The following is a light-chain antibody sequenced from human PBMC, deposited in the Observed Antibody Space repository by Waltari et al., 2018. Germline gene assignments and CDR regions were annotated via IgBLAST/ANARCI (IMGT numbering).Light chain of an antibody. V-gene: IGLV2-23*01. CDR3: CSFASSRTWV. CDR1: TSDVGNYNL. J-gene: IGLJ3*02. CDR2: ENS. Sequence: QSALTHPASVSGSPGQSITIPCTGTTSDVGNYNLVSWYQQVPGRAPKLMVYENSRRPSDSSHRFSGSKSGNTASLTISGLQAEDEADYYCCSFASSRTWVFGGGTKLTVL.